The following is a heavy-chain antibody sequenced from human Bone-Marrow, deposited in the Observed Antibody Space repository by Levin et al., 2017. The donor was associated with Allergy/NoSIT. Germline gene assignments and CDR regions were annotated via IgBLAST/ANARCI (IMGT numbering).Heavy chain of an antibody. D-gene: IGHD1-14*01. CDR1: GFTVSNNY. Sequence: RGSLRLSCVVSGFTVSNNYMSWVRQAPGKGLEWVSVIYSGGSTYYADSVKGRLTISRDNSKNTVYLQMNSLRAEDTAVYYCARLDLITGIDYWGQGTLVTVSS. CDR2: IYSGGST. V-gene: IGHV3-66*02. J-gene: IGHJ4*02. CDR3: ARLDLITGIDY.